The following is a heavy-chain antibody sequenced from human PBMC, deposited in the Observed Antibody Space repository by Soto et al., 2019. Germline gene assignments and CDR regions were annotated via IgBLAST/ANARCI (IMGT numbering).Heavy chain of an antibody. CDR3: ARPHGHSYGSDPGPLWY. Sequence: PGESLKISCKGSGYSFTSYWIGWVRQVPGKGLEWMGIIYPGDSDTRYSPSFQGQVTISADKSISTAYLQWSSLKASDTAMYYCARPHGHSYGSDPGPLWYWGQGTLVTVSS. D-gene: IGHD5-18*01. J-gene: IGHJ4*02. CDR1: GYSFTSYW. CDR2: IYPGDSDT. V-gene: IGHV5-51*01.